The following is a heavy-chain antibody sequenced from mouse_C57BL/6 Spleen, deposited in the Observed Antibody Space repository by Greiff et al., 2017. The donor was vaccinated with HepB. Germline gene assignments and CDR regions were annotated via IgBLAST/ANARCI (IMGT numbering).Heavy chain of an antibody. CDR3: GRVGYDYEGYFDV. D-gene: IGHD2-4*01. CDR1: GYSITSGYY. CDR2: ISYDGST. V-gene: IGHV3-6*01. Sequence: EVKLVESGPGLVKPSQSLSLTCSVSGYSITSGYYWNWIRQFPGNKLEWMGYISYDGSTNYNPSLKNRISITRDTSKNKFFLKLYSVTTEDTATSYCGRVGYDYEGYFDVWGAGTTVTVCS. J-gene: IGHJ1*01.